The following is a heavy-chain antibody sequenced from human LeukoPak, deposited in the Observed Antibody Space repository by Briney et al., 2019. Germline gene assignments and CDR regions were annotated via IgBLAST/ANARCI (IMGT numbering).Heavy chain of an antibody. CDR3: AKRYGSGTYLSAFDI. CDR2: ISGSGGST. V-gene: IGHV3-23*01. D-gene: IGHD3-10*01. CDR1: GFTFSNYA. J-gene: IGHJ3*02. Sequence: GGSQRLSCAASGFTFSNYAMSWVRQAPGKGLEWVSGISGSGGSTYYADSVKGRFTISRDNSQNTLYLQMNSLRVEDTAVFYCAKRYGSGTYLSAFDIWGQGTMVTVSS.